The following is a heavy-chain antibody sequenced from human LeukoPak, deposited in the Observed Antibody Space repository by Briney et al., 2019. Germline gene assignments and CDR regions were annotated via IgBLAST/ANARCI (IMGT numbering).Heavy chain of an antibody. CDR3: ARHAYGGTYTYGLDI. CDR2: IYYSGSS. V-gene: IGHV4-59*08. CDR1: GGSISSYY. J-gene: IGHJ3*02. Sequence: NPSETLSLTCSVSGGSISSYYWSWIRQPPGKGLEWIGYIYYSGSSNYNPSLKSRVTISVDTSKNQFSLTLSSVTAADTAVYYCARHAYGGTYTYGLDIWGQGTMVIVSS. D-gene: IGHD1-26*01.